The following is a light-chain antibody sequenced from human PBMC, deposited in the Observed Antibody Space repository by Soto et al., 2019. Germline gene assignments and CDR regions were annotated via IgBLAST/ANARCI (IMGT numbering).Light chain of an antibody. V-gene: IGLV1-44*01. Sequence: QSVLTQPPSASGTPGQRVTISCSGSSSNIGGNSVNWYHQRPGTAPRLLIFSNNQRPSGVPDRFSGSKSGTSASLAISGLQSADEANYYCATWDHSLNGVVFGGGTKLTVL. J-gene: IGLJ2*01. CDR1: SSNIGGNS. CDR3: ATWDHSLNGVV. CDR2: SNN.